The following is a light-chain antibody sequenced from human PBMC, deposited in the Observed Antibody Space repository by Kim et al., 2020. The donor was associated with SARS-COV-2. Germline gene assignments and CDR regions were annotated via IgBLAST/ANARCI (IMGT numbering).Light chain of an antibody. Sequence: ALGQTIRITCQGDNLRTYSASWYQQKPGQAPVLVIFAKNNRPSGIPDRFSGSSSGNTASLTITGAQAEDEADYYCKSRDSSGNLLVFGGGTKVTVL. J-gene: IGLJ2*01. CDR2: AKN. V-gene: IGLV3-19*01. CDR3: KSRDSSGNLLV. CDR1: NLRTYS.